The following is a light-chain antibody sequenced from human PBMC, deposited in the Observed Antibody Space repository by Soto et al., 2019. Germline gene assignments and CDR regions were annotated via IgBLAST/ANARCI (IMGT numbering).Light chain of an antibody. CDR1: QTVSRN. CDR2: DAY. J-gene: IGKJ4*01. CDR3: EVYNSWRQTC. Sequence: ECPITISVSPGERATLSCRASQTVSRNYVAWYQQKPGQAPRLLIYDAYSRAAGIPARFSGSGSGTEFTLTISRLQFEVFPIYYCEVYNSWRQTCLGGGTK. V-gene: IGKV3-15*01.